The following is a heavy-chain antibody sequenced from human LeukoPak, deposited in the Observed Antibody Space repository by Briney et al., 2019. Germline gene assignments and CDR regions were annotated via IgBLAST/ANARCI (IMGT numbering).Heavy chain of an antibody. Sequence: GRSLRLSCTASGFTFSNYGMHWVRQAPGKGLEWVAVISYDGSNEYYADSVKGRFTISRDNSKNTLFLQMNSLRPEDTAVYHCAKVALFSGYYPPFDYWGQGTLVTVSP. CDR2: ISYDGSNE. D-gene: IGHD3-22*01. V-gene: IGHV3-30*18. CDR3: AKVALFSGYYPPFDY. CDR1: GFTFSNYG. J-gene: IGHJ4*02.